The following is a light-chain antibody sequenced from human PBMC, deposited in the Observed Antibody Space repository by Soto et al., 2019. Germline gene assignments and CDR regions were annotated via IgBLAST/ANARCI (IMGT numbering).Light chain of an antibody. J-gene: IGKJ5*01. CDR1: QSISAW. CDR3: LQYHSYPLT. CDR2: KAS. V-gene: IGKV1-5*03. Sequence: DIQMTQSPSTLSASVGERVTITCRASQSISAWLAWYQQKPGKAPKLLIYKASNVESGVPSRFSGSGSGTEFTLTISSLQPDDFATYYCLQYHSYPLTFGQGTRLEIK.